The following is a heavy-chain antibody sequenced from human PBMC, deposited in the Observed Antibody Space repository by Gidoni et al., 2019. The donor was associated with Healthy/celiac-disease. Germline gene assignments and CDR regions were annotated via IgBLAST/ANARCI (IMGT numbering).Heavy chain of an antibody. J-gene: IGHJ6*02. D-gene: IGHD2-21*02. CDR1: GGSLSSGSDY. V-gene: IGHV4-61*02. CDR2: IYTSGST. Sequence: QVQLQESGPGLVTPSQTLSLTCTVPGGSLSSGSDYWSWIRPPAGKGLEWIGRIYTSGSTNYNPTHKRRVTISVDPSKNQCSRKRRSVTAADQAVYYCARVGGGGDFPYGMDVWGQGTTVTVSS. CDR3: ARVGGGGDFPYGMDV.